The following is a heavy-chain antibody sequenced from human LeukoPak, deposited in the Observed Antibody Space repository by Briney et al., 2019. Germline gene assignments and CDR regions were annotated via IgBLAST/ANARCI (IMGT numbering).Heavy chain of an antibody. CDR2: IYYSGST. V-gene: IGHV4-61*01. D-gene: IGHD4-17*01. CDR3: AREGGYGELT. J-gene: IGHJ5*02. Sequence: SETLSLTCTVSGGSISSSSYYWGWIRQPPGKGLEWIGDIYYSGSTNYNPSLKSRVTISVDTSKNQFSLKLSSVTAADTAVFYGAREGGYGELTWGQGTRVTVSS. CDR1: GGSISSSSYY.